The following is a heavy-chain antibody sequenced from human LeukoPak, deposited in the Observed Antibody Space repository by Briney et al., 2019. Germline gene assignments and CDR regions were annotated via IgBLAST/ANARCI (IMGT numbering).Heavy chain of an antibody. CDR1: GLTVSSNS. CDR2: IYSGGST. D-gene: IGHD4/OR15-4a*01. V-gene: IGHV3-53*01. Sequence: SGGSLRLSCAASGLTVSSNSMSWVRQAPGKGLEWVSFIYSGGSTYYADSVKGRFTISRDNSKNTLYLQMNSLRADDMAVYYCARRAGAYSHPYDYWGQGTLVTVSS. CDR3: ARRAGAYSHPYDY. J-gene: IGHJ4*02.